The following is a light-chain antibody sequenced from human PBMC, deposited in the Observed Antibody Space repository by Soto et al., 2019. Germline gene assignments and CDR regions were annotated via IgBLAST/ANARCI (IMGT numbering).Light chain of an antibody. CDR2: GAS. J-gene: IGKJ1*01. V-gene: IGKV3D-15*01. Sequence: EIVMTQSPATLSVSPGERATLSCRASQSVSSNLAWYQQKPGQAPSLLIYGASIRATGIPARFSGSGSGTEFTLTISSLQSEDVAVYYCQQYNNWPPTWTFGQGTKVEIK. CDR3: QQYNNWPPTWT. CDR1: QSVSSN.